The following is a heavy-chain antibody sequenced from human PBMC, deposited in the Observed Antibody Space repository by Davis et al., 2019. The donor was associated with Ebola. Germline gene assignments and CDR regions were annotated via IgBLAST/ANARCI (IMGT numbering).Heavy chain of an antibody. CDR1: GYTFTSYG. D-gene: IGHD3-10*01. Sequence: AASVKVSCKASGYTFTSYGISWVRQAPRQGLEWMGWISAYNGNTNYAQKLQGRVTMTTDTSTSTAYMELRSLRSDDTAVYYCARDLYGSGSYPYCYWGQGTLVTVSS. V-gene: IGHV1-18*01. CDR3: ARDLYGSGSYPYCY. CDR2: ISAYNGNT. J-gene: IGHJ4*02.